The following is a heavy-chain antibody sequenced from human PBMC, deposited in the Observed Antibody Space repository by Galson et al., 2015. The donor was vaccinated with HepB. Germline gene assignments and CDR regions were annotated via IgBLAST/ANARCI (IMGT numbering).Heavy chain of an antibody. D-gene: IGHD3-10*01. J-gene: IGHJ5*02. CDR2: ISGSGGST. V-gene: IGHV3-23*01. Sequence: SLRLSCAASGFTFSSYAMSWVRQAPGKGLEWVSAISGSGGSTYYADSVKGRFTISRDNSKNTLYLQMNSLRAEDTAVYYCAKDALLGFGDYNWFDPWGQGTLVTVSS. CDR3: AKDALLGFGDYNWFDP. CDR1: GFTFSSYA.